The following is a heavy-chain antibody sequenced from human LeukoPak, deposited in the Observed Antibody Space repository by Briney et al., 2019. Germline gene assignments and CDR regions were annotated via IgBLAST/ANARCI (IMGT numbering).Heavy chain of an antibody. D-gene: IGHD5-18*01. J-gene: IGHJ4*02. CDR3: ARESAMGPGPYHFDY. V-gene: IGHV1-46*01. CDR1: GYTFTSYY. Sequence: ASVKVSCKASGYTFTSYYMYWVRQAPGQGLEWMGIINPSGGSTSYAQKFQGRVTMTRDTSTSTVYMELSSLRSEDTAVYYCARESAMGPGPYHFDYWGQGTLVTVSS. CDR2: INPSGGST.